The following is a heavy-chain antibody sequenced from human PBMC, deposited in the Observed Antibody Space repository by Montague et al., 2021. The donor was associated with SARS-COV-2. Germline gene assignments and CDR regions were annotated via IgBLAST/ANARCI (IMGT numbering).Heavy chain of an antibody. CDR2: INHRGTS. Sequence: SETLSLTCAVHGGSFGDYYWSWIRQPPGKGLEWIGEINHRGTSNYNPSLKSRVSISVDTSKNQFSLYLGSVTAADTAVYYCARGRQHFNMIVVVMTGGEYYFDYWGQGTLVTVSS. J-gene: IGHJ4*02. V-gene: IGHV4-34*01. CDR3: ARGRQHFNMIVVVMTGGEYYFDY. CDR1: GGSFGDYY. D-gene: IGHD3-22*01.